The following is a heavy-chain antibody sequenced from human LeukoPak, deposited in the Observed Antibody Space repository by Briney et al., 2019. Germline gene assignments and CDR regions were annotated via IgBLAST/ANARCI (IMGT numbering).Heavy chain of an antibody. CDR1: GYTFTSYD. J-gene: IGHJ4*02. Sequence: VKVSCKASGYTFTSYDINWVRQAPGQGLEWMGWMNPNSGNTAYAQKFQGRVTITRNTSISTAYMELSSLRSEDTAVYYCAREDYYDSGSNDYWGQGTLVTVSS. CDR3: AREDYYDSGSNDY. CDR2: MNPNSGNT. V-gene: IGHV1-8*03. D-gene: IGHD3-22*01.